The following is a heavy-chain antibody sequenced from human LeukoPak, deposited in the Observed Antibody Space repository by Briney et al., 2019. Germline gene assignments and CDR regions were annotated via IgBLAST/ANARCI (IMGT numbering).Heavy chain of an antibody. CDR3: ARGIYGDPVAFDS. CDR2: LKSDGSTA. D-gene: IGHD4-17*01. Sequence: GGSLRLSCAASGFTFSNAWMSWVRQAPGKGLVWVSRLKSDGSTAMYADSVQGRFTISRDNARNTVHLLMSSLTVEDTGVYYCARGIYGDPVAFDSWGQGALVTVSS. J-gene: IGHJ4*02. CDR1: GFTFSNAW. V-gene: IGHV3-74*03.